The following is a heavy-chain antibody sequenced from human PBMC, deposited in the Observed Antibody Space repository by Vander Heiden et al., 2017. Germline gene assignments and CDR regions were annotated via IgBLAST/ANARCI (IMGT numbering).Heavy chain of an antibody. CDR1: GLTCSSYA. D-gene: IGHD6-19*01. CDR2: ISGSGGNT. Sequence: EVQLLESGGGLVHPGGYLRLSCAASGLTCSSYAMSWVRQAPGKGLEWVSAISGSGGNTYYADSVKGRFTISRDNSKNKLYLQMNSLRAEDTAVYYCAKEMAGTIYYYYAMDVWGQGTTVTVSS. CDR3: AKEMAGTIYYYYAMDV. J-gene: IGHJ6*02. V-gene: IGHV3-23*01.